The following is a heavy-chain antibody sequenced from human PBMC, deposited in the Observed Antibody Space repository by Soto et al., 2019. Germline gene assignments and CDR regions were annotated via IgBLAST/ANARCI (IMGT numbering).Heavy chain of an antibody. J-gene: IGHJ6*03. V-gene: IGHV4-31*03. CDR3: AGGIVVVPAAYYYMDV. Sequence: SETLSLTCTVSGGSISSGGHYWSWIRQHPGKGLEWIGYIYYSGSTYYNPSLKSRVTISVDTSKNQFSLKLSSVTAADTAVYYCAGGIVVVPAAYYYMDVWGKGTTVTVSS. CDR1: GGSISSGGHY. D-gene: IGHD2-2*01. CDR2: IYYSGST.